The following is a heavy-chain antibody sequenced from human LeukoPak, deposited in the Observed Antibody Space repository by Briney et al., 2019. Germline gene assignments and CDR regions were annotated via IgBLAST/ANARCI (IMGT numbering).Heavy chain of an antibody. CDR1: GFTFSSYR. D-gene: IGHD3-10*01. Sequence: AAGSLRLSCAASGFTFSSYRMHWACKAPPKGLVWVSSSNSAGSSTSHADCVTGRFTTSRDNAKNTLYLQMTSLRAEYTSVYYWARDRGYWGQGTLVTVSS. V-gene: IGHV3-74*01. J-gene: IGHJ4*02. CDR2: SNSAGSST. CDR3: ARDRGY.